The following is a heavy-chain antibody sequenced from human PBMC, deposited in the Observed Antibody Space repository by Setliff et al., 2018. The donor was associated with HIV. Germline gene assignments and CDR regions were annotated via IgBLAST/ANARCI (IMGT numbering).Heavy chain of an antibody. D-gene: IGHD3-3*01. CDR3: ARDYLYYNLYNGSPVYGMDV. CDR2: ISIGSGGAI. V-gene: IGHV3-48*03. J-gene: IGHJ6*02. Sequence: LRLSCAASGFTFRNYKFNWVRQAPGRGLEWVSSISIGSGGAIDYADSVQGRFTISRDNSKNSLYLQMDSLRVEDTAVYYCARDYLYYNLYNGSPVYGMDVWGQGTTVTVSS. CDR1: GFTFRNYK.